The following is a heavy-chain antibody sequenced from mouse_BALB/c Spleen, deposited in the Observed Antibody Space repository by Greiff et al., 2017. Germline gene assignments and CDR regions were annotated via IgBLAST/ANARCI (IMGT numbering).Heavy chain of an antibody. Sequence: VKVVESGPGLVQPSQCLSITCTVSGFSLTSYGVHWVRQSPGKGLEWLGVIWSGGSTDYNAAFISRLSISKDNSKSQVFFKMSSLQANDTAIYYCARAYGNDLAYWGQGTLVTVSS. V-gene: IGHV2-2*02. CDR2: IWSGGST. J-gene: IGHJ3*01. CDR3: ARAYGNDLAY. D-gene: IGHD2-2*01. CDR1: GFSLTSYG.